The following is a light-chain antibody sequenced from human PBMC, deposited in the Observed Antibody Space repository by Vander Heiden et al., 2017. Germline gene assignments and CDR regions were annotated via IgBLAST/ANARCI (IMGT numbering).Light chain of an antibody. CDR3: QQRNSYPFT. V-gene: IGKV1-9*01. Sequence: IQLTQSPSSLSASIGDRVTITCRASQGISSYLAWYQQKPGKAPTLLIYAASTLQRGVPSSFSGSGSGTDFTLTISSLQPEDFATYYCQQRNSYPFTFGQGTKLEIK. CDR2: AAS. J-gene: IGKJ2*01. CDR1: QGISSY.